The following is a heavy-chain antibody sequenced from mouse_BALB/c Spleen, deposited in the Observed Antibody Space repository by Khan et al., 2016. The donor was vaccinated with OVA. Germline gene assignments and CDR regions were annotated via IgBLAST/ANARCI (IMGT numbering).Heavy chain of an antibody. D-gene: IGHD4-1*01. CDR3: ADHLTGAFAY. V-gene: IGHV5-6*01. Sequence: EVELVESGGDLVKPGGSLKLSCAASGFTFSSYSMSWVRQTPDKRLEWVASISSGGDYTYYPASVKGRFTISRDNAKNTLYLQMSDIKSEDTAIYYCADHLTGAFAYWGQGTLVTVSA. CDR1: GFTFSSYS. J-gene: IGHJ3*01. CDR2: ISSGGDYT.